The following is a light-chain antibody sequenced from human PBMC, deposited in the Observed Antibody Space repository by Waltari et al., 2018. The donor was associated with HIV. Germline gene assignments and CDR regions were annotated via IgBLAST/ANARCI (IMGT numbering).Light chain of an antibody. CDR2: KAS. CDR1: QSISGW. CDR3: QQYNLYSWT. J-gene: IGKJ1*01. Sequence: DIQMTQSPSTLSASVGDRVTITCRASQSISGWLVWYQQKPGKAPKLLIYKASSLESGVPSRFSGNGFGTEFTLTISSLQPDDFATYYCQQYNLYSWTFGQGTKVESK. V-gene: IGKV1-5*03.